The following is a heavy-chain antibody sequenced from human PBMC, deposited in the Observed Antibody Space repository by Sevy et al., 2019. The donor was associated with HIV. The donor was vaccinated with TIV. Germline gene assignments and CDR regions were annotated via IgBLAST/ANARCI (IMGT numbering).Heavy chain of an antibody. D-gene: IGHD2-2*01. CDR1: GFGFSSHA. CDR2: IRSTGDST. Sequence: GGSLRLSCAASGFGFSSHAMSWVRQAPGKGLEWVSAIRSTGDSTYYADSVKGRFTISRDNSKNTVYVEMTSLRADDTAIYYCAKSLRPDIVVSAAHHTYYYGMDVWGQVTTVTVSS. J-gene: IGHJ6*02. CDR3: AKSLRPDIVVSAAHHTYYYGMDV. V-gene: IGHV3-23*01.